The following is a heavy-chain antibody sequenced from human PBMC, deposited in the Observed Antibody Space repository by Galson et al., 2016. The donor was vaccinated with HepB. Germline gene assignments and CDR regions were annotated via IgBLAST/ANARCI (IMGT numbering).Heavy chain of an antibody. CDR1: GYTFTNYA. D-gene: IGHD1-26*01. V-gene: IGHV1-3*01. J-gene: IGHJ4*02. Sequence: SVKVSCKAPGYTFTNYAMHWVRQAPGQRLEGMGWINPGNGDTKYSQKFQGRVTISRDTSASTAYMELRSLISEDTAVYYCAREGSYYTLDYWGQGTLVTVSS. CDR2: INPGNGDT. CDR3: AREGSYYTLDY.